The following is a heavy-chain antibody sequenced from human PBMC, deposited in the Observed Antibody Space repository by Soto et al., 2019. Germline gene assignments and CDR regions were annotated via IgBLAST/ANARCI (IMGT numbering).Heavy chain of an antibody. D-gene: IGHD6-19*01. V-gene: IGHV3-30*18. J-gene: IGHJ4*02. CDR2: ISYDGSNK. CDR3: AKDLYVGYRSGWYTDY. Sequence: QTGGSLRLSCAASGFTFSSYGMHWVRQAPGKGLEWVAVISYDGSNKYYADSVKGRFTISRDNSKNTLYLQMNSLRAEDTAVYYCAKDLYVGYRSGWYTDYWGQGTLVTVSS. CDR1: GFTFSSYG.